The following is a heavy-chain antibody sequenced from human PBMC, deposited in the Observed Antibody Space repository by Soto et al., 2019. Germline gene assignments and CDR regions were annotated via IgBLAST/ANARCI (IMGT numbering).Heavy chain of an antibody. CDR2: INPNSGGT. CDR1: GYTFTGYY. CDR3: ARAALGRVAAAGTAPVAY. J-gene: IGHJ4*02. D-gene: IGHD6-13*01. V-gene: IGHV1-2*02. Sequence: GASVKVSCKASGYTFTGYYMHWVRQAPVQGLEWMGWINPNSGGTNYAQKFQGRVTMTRETSISTAYMELSRLRSDDTAVYYCARAALGRVAAAGTAPVAYWGQGTLVTLSS.